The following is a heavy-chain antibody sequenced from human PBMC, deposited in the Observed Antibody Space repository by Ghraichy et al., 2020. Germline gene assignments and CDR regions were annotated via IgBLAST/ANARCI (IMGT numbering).Heavy chain of an antibody. J-gene: IGHJ4*02. V-gene: IGHV2-5*02. Sequence: SGPTLVKPTQTLTLTCTFSGFSLSTSGVGVGWIRQPPGKALEWLALIYWDDDKRYSPSLKSRLTITKDTSKNQVVLTMTNMDPVDTATYYCAHSPGRWLGYSGNDYFDYWGQGTLVTVSS. CDR3: AHSPGRWLGYSGNDYFDY. D-gene: IGHD5-18*01. CDR1: GFSLSTSGVG. CDR2: IYWDDDK.